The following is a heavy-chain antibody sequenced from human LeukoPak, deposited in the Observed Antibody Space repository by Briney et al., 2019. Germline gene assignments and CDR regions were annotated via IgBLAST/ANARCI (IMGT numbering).Heavy chain of an antibody. D-gene: IGHD3-22*01. J-gene: IGHJ4*02. CDR3: AREPTDSSGYYYPFDY. CDR1: GGTFSSYA. V-gene: IGHV1-69*13. CDR2: IIPIFGTA. Sequence: SVKVSCKASGGTFSSYAISRVRQAPGQGLEWMGGIIPIFGTANYAQKFQGRVTITAGESTSTAYMELSSLRSEDTAVYYCAREPTDSSGYYYPFDYWGQGTLVTVSS.